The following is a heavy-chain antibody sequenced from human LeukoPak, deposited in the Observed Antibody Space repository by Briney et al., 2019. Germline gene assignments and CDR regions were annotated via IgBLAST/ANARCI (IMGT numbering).Heavy chain of an antibody. CDR2: IYYSGST. D-gene: IGHD1-26*01. CDR3: ARTVGATLYYFDY. J-gene: IGHJ4*02. V-gene: IGHV4-39*01. CDR1: GGSISSGSYY. Sequence: SETLSLTCTVSGGSISSGSYYWGWIRQPPGKGLEWIGSIYYSGSTYYNPSLKSRVTISVDTSKNQFSLKLSSVTAADTAVYYCARTVGATLYYFDYWGQGTLVTVSS.